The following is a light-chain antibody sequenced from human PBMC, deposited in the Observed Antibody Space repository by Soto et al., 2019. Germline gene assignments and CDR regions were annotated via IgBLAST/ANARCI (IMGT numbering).Light chain of an antibody. J-gene: IGLJ2*01. CDR1: SSDVGGYNY. V-gene: IGLV2-8*01. CDR2: EVS. CDR3: SSYAGSNNFVV. Sequence: QSALTQPPSASGSPGQSVTISCTRTSSDVGGYNYVSWYQQHSGKAPKLMINEVSKRPSGVPDRFSGSKSGNTASLTVSGLQAEDEADYYCSSYAGSNNFVVFGGGTKLTVL.